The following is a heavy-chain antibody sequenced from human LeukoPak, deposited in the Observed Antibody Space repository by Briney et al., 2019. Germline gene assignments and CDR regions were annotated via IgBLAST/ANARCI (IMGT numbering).Heavy chain of an antibody. D-gene: IGHD5-18*01. CDR3: ARTARVFDY. J-gene: IGHJ4*02. CDR1: GFSITNMY. Sequence: PSETLSLSCAVSGFSITNMYWSWIRQPPGKGLEVIGYTYINGDTNYNPSLKSRVSISLDTSKNQLSLKMTSVTAEDTAVYYCARTARVFDYWGQGILVTVSS. V-gene: IGHV4-4*09. CDR2: TYINGDT.